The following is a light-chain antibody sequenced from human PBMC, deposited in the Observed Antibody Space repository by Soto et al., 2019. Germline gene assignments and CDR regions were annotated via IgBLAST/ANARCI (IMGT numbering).Light chain of an antibody. J-gene: IGKJ4*01. CDR1: ARLLHKNGYNY. CDR3: QQLSRYPLT. CDR2: SAS. Sequence: IVMTQSPLSLSVTPGEAASISCMSSARLLHKNGYNYVDWYMQKPGQSPQLLIYSASTLQSGVPSRFSGSGSETEFSLTIRALQPEDFATYYCQQLSRYPLTFGGGTKVDI. V-gene: IGKV2-28*01.